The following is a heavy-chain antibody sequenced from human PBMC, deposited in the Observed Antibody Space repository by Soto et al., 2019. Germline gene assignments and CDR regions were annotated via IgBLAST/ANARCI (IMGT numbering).Heavy chain of an antibody. V-gene: IGHV4-59*01. CDR1: GGSISSYY. CDR2: IYYSGST. D-gene: IGHD7-27*01. J-gene: IGHJ3*02. CDR3: ERVRAGDLSAFDI. Sequence: SETLSLTCTVSGGSISSYYWSWIRQPPGKGLEWIGYIYYSGSTNYNPSLKSRVTISVDTSKNQFSLKLRSVTAADTAVYYCERVRAGDLSAFDIWGQGTMVTVSS.